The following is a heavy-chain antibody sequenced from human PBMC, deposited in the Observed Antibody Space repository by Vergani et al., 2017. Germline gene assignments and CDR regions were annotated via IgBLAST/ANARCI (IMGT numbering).Heavy chain of an antibody. Sequence: EVQLLESGGGLVQPGGSLRLSCAASGFPFSSYAMSWVRRAPGKGLEWVSAISGSGDSTYYADSVKGRFTISRDNSKNTLYLQMNSLRAEDTAVYYCAKEPRYSYGYWFDPWGQGTLVTVSA. CDR3: AKEPRYSYGYWFDP. V-gene: IGHV3-23*01. CDR1: GFPFSSYA. J-gene: IGHJ5*02. D-gene: IGHD5-18*01. CDR2: ISGSGDST.